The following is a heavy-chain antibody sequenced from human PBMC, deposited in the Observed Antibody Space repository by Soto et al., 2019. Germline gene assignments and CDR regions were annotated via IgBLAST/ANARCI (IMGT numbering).Heavy chain of an antibody. D-gene: IGHD3-10*01. Sequence: EVQLVESGGGLVQPGGSLRLSCAASGFTFSSYWMSWVRQAPGKGLEWVANIKQDGSEKYYVDSVKGRFTISRDNAKNSLYLQMNSLRAEDTAVYYCAREIGIITMVRGVMRNAFDIWGQGTMVTVSS. CDR2: IKQDGSEK. CDR1: GFTFSSYW. V-gene: IGHV3-7*01. CDR3: AREIGIITMVRGVMRNAFDI. J-gene: IGHJ3*02.